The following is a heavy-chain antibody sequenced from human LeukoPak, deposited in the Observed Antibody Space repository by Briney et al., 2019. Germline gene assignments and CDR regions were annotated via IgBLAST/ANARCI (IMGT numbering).Heavy chain of an antibody. D-gene: IGHD3-16*01. CDR1: GGPINSGDYY. J-gene: IGHJ3*02. CDR2: IYYSGST. CDR3: VRAGSGALFGFDI. Sequence: SETLSLTCTVSGGPINSGDYYWSWLRQAPGRGLEWIGYIYYSGSTYYNASLKSRVTISIDTSKNQFSLKLSSVTAADTAVYYCVRAGSGALFGFDIWGQGTTVTVSS. V-gene: IGHV4-30-4*01.